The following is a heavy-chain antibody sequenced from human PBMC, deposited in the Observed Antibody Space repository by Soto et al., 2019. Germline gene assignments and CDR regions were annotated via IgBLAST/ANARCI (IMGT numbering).Heavy chain of an antibody. Sequence: ASVKVSCKASGGTFSSYTISWVRQAPGQGLEWMGRIIPILGIANYAQKFQGRVTITADKSTSTAYMELSSLRSEDTAVYYCARDLGYSGYDNWFDPWGQGTLVTGSS. J-gene: IGHJ5*02. CDR2: IIPILGIA. CDR1: GGTFSSYT. CDR3: ARDLGYSGYDNWFDP. V-gene: IGHV1-69*04. D-gene: IGHD5-12*01.